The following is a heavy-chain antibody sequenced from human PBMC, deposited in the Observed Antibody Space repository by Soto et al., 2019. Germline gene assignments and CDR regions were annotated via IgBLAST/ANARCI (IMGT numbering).Heavy chain of an antibody. CDR3: ASEIDDSSPDAFDI. CDR2: INHSGST. D-gene: IGHD4-4*01. CDR1: GGSFSGYY. V-gene: IGHV4-34*01. J-gene: IGHJ3*02. Sequence: PSETLSLTCAVYGGSFSGYYWSWIRQPPGKGLEWIGEINHSGSTNYNPSLKSRVTISVDTSKNQFSLKLSSVTAADTAVYYCASEIDDSSPDAFDIWGQGTMVTVSS.